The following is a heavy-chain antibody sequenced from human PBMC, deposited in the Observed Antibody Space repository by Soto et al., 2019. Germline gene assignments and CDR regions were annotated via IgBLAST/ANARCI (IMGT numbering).Heavy chain of an antibody. CDR3: ARDPYKCNGPFDS. V-gene: IGHV3-74*03. D-gene: IGHD2-8*01. J-gene: IGHJ4*02. CDR2: ISNDGSTI. CDR1: GFNLGRYW. Sequence: PGGSLRLSCAASGFNLGRYWMHWVRQAPGKGLVWVSRISNDGSTIAYADSVKGRFTISRDNANNTLYLHMNSLRAEDTGVYLCARDPYKCNGPFDSWGQGTLVTVSS.